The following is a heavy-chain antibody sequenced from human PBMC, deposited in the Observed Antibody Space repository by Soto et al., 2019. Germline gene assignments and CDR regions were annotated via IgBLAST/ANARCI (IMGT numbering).Heavy chain of an antibody. J-gene: IGHJ5*02. CDR3: ARHWPQQPLDP. CDR1: GYSFTSYW. D-gene: IGHD6-13*01. Sequence: GESLKISCKGVGYSFTSYWIVWVRQMPGEGLEWMGIIYPDDSDTRYNPSFQGHVTISADKPISTAYLQWSSLKASDTAMYYCARHWPQQPLDPWGQGTLVTVSS. V-gene: IGHV5-51*01. CDR2: IYPDDSDT.